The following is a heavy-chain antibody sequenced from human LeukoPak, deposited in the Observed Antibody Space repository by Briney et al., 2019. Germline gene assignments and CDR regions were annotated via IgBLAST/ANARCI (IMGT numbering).Heavy chain of an antibody. Sequence: ASVKVSCKASGYTFTGYYMHWVRQAPGQGLEWMGVVNPSGGGTTYAQMFQGRVTMTRDTSTSTVYMELRSLRSEDTAVYYCARKSYCSGGNCFLDYWGQGTLVTVSS. CDR2: VNPSGGGT. J-gene: IGHJ4*02. V-gene: IGHV1-46*01. CDR3: ARKSYCSGGNCFLDY. CDR1: GYTFTGYY. D-gene: IGHD2-15*01.